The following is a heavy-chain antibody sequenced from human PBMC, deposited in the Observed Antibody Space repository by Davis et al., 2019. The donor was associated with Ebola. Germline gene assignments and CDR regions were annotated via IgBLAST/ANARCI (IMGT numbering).Heavy chain of an antibody. V-gene: IGHV3-48*02. Sequence: GESLKISCAASGFTFNGSIMNWFRRAPGKGLEWVSHISVGTGAIDYADSVKGRFTMSRDNAKNSLYLQMNSLRDEDTAVYYCARGRDYAFDIWGQGTTVTVSS. CDR3: ARGRDYAFDI. CDR2: ISVGTGAI. CDR1: GFTFNGSI. D-gene: IGHD2-21*02. J-gene: IGHJ3*02.